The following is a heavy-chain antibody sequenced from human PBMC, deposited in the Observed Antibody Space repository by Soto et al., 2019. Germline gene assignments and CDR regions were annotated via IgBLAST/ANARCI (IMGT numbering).Heavy chain of an antibody. D-gene: IGHD2-2*01. J-gene: IGHJ5*02. CDR1: GFSFRSYA. Sequence: EVLLLESGRGLVHPGGSLRLSCAGSGFSFRSYAIAWVRQAPGKGLEWVSAISGDAATTSYAESVKGRFAISRDNSKSTLYLQMSSLRVEDTAVYYCARDRFRTASSCYFTWGQGTLVTVSS. CDR2: ISGDAATT. CDR3: ARDRFRTASSCYFT. V-gene: IGHV3-23*01.